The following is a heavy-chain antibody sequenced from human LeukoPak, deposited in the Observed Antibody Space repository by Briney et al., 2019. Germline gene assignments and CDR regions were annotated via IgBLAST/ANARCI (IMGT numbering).Heavy chain of an antibody. CDR3: ARDPSTLTRRDDY. D-gene: IGHD1-1*01. CDR2: ISGSGTNT. J-gene: IGHJ4*02. Sequence: GGSLRLSCAASILSFNLYGISWVRQAPGKGLEWIATISGSGTNTHYADSVKGRLTISRDNSKNTVYVQMNSLRAEDTAVYYCARDPSTLTRRDDYWGQGTLVTVSS. V-gene: IGHV3-23*01. CDR1: ILSFNLYG.